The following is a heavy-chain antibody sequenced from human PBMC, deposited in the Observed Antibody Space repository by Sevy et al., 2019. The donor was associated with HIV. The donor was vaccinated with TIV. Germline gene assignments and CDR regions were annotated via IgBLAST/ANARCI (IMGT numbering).Heavy chain of an antibody. V-gene: IGHV3-33*01. Sequence: GGSLRLSCAASGFTFSNYAMHWVHQAPGKGLEWVEVIWYDGGNKYYADSVKGRFTISRDNSKNTMDLQMNSLRVEDTAMYYCVRGSQWLAGDPWGPGTLVTVSS. D-gene: IGHD6-19*01. J-gene: IGHJ5*02. CDR3: VRGSQWLAGDP. CDR2: IWYDGGNK. CDR1: GFTFSNYA.